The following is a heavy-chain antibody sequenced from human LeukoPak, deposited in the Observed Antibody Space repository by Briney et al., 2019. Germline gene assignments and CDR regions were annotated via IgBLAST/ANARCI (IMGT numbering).Heavy chain of an antibody. V-gene: IGHV3-9*01. CDR3: AKGDYDFWSGDY. Sequence: GGSLRLSCAASGFTFDDYAMHWVRQAPGKGLEGVSGISWNSGSIGYADSVKGRFTISRDNAKNSLYLQMNSLRAEDTALYYCAKGDYDFWSGDYWGQGTLVTVSS. J-gene: IGHJ4*02. CDR1: GFTFDDYA. CDR2: ISWNSGSI. D-gene: IGHD3-3*01.